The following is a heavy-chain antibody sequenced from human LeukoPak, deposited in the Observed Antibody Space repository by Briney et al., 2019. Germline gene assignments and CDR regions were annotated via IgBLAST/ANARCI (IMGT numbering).Heavy chain of an antibody. Sequence: PSQTLSLTCTVSGGSISSGDYYWSWIRQPPGKGLEWIAYMYYSGSTYYNPSLKSRVTKSADTSKNQLSLKLSSVTAADTAVYYCARPYYYDSRIDPWGQGILVTVSS. D-gene: IGHD3-22*01. CDR1: GGSISSGDYY. V-gene: IGHV4-30-4*01. J-gene: IGHJ5*02. CDR2: MYYSGST. CDR3: ARPYYYDSRIDP.